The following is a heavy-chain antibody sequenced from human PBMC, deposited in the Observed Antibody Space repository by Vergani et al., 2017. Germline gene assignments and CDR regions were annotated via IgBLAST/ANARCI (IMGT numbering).Heavy chain of an antibody. CDR3: ARRAYSGYDYGY. J-gene: IGHJ4*02. D-gene: IGHD5-12*01. CDR2: INHSGST. Sequence: QVQLQQWGAGLLKPSETLSLTCAVYGGSFSGYYWSWIRQPPGKGLEWIGEINHSGSTNYNPSLKSRVTISVDTSKNHFSLKLSSVTAADTAVYYCARRAYSGYDYGYWGQGTLVTVSS. CDR1: GGSFSGYY. V-gene: IGHV4-34*01.